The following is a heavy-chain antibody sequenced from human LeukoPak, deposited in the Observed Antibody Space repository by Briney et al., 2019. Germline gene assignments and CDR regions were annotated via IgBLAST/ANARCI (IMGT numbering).Heavy chain of an antibody. CDR3: ARAPGPGAFDI. Sequence: GGSLRLSCAASGFTVSSNYMSRVRQAPGKGLEWVSVIYSGGSTYYADSVKGRFTISRHNSKNTLYLQMNSLRAEDTAVYYCARAPGPGAFDIWGQGAMVTVSS. CDR1: GFTVSSNY. V-gene: IGHV3-53*04. J-gene: IGHJ3*02. CDR2: IYSGGST.